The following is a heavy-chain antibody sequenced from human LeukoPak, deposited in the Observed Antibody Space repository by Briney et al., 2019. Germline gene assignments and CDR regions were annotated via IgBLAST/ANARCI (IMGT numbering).Heavy chain of an antibody. D-gene: IGHD3-10*01. V-gene: IGHV1-69*13. CDR2: IIPIFGTA. J-gene: IGHJ6*04. CDR1: GGTFSSYA. CDR3: ARLRLLWFGESYYYYGMDV. Sequence: GASVKVSCEASGGTFSSYAISWVRQAPGQGLEWMGGIIPIFGTANYAQKFQGRVTITADESTSTAYMELSSLRSEDTAVYYCARLRLLWFGESYYYYGMDVWGKGTTVTVSS.